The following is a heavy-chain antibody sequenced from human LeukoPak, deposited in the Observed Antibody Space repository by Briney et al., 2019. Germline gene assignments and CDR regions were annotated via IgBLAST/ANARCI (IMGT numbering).Heavy chain of an antibody. CDR3: ARPFSRRDGYNWGYFDY. D-gene: IGHD5-24*01. CDR2: IWYDGSNK. J-gene: IGHJ4*02. V-gene: IGHV3-30*02. Sequence: PGGSLRLSCAASGFTFSSYGMHWVRQAPGKGLEWVAVIWYDGSNKYYADSVKGRFTISRDNSKNTLYLQMNSLRAEDTAVYYCARPFSRRDGYNWGYFDYWGQGTLVTVSS. CDR1: GFTFSSYG.